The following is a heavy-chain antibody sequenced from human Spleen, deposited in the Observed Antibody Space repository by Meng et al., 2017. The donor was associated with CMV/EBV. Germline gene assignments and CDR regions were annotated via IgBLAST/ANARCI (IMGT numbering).Heavy chain of an antibody. Sequence: GESLKISCAASGFTFSRYDMHWVRQAPDKGLEWMAAISHDGSNENYADAVKGRFTISRDNSKNTLYLQMNSLRAEDTAIYYCARALGNYVNYHYYGMDVWGQGTTVTVSS. CDR1: GFTFSRYD. CDR3: ARALGNYVNYHYYGMDV. V-gene: IGHV3-30-3*01. D-gene: IGHD1-7*01. J-gene: IGHJ6*02. CDR2: ISHDGSNE.